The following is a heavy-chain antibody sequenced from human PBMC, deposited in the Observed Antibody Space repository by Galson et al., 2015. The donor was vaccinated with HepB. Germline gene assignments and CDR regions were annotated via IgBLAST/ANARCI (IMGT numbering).Heavy chain of an antibody. J-gene: IGHJ4*02. Sequence: SLRLSCAASGFTFSNTWMNWVRQAPGKGLEWVGRIKSKTAGGTTDYAAPVKGRFTISRDESQDTLYLQMNSLKTEDTAVYYCTTGYSLIDHWGQGILVTVSS. CDR3: TTGYSLIDH. CDR2: IKSKTAGGTT. D-gene: IGHD5-18*01. V-gene: IGHV3-15*07. CDR1: GFTFSNTW.